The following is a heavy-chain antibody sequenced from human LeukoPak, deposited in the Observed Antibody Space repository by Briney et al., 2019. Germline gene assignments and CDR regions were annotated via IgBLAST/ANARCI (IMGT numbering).Heavy chain of an antibody. V-gene: IGHV4-59*01. J-gene: IGHJ5*02. CDR3: ARVDTARGFDP. CDR1: GGSISSYY. Sequence: PSETLSLTCTVSGGSISSYYWSWIRQPPGKGLEWIGYIYYSGSTNYNPSLKSRVTISVDTSKNQFSLKLSSVTAADTAVYYCARVDTARGFDPWGQGTLVAVSS. D-gene: IGHD5-18*01. CDR2: IYYSGST.